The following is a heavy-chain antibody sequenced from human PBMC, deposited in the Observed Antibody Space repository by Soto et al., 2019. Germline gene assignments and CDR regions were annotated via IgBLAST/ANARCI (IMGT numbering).Heavy chain of an antibody. CDR2: ISNDGRNK. D-gene: IGHD2-21*01. J-gene: IGHJ3*02. CDR3: ARDQFLDAFDI. CDR1: GFIFSSYS. V-gene: IGHV3-30*04. Sequence: QVQLVESGGGVVQPGRSLRLSCAASGFIFSSYSMHWVRQAPGKGLEWVAIISNDGRNKYYVDSVKGRFTISRDNSTNTLSLQMNSLRAEDTAVYFCARDQFLDAFDIWGQGTMVTVSS.